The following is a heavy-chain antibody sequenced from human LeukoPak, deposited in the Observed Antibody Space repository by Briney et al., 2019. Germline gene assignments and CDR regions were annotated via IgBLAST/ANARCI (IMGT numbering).Heavy chain of an antibody. J-gene: IGHJ4*02. Sequence: ASVKVSCKASGYTFTSYYMHWVRQAPGQGLEWMGIINPSGGSTSYAQKFQGRVTMTRDTSTSTVYMELSSLRSEDTAVYYCARGPSRWGQWLVQGFDYWGQGTLVTVSS. D-gene: IGHD6-19*01. CDR2: INPSGGST. CDR3: ARGPSRWGQWLVQGFDY. CDR1: GYTFTSYY. V-gene: IGHV1-46*01.